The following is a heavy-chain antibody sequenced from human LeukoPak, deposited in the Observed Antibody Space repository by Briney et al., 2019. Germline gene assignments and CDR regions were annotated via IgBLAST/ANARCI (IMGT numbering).Heavy chain of an antibody. CDR2: IYSGGST. D-gene: IGHD5-18*01. J-gene: IGHJ4*02. Sequence: GGSLRLSCAASGFTVSSNYMSWVRQAPGKGLEWVSVIYSGGSTYYADSVKGRFTISRDNSKNTLYLQMNSLRAEDTAVYYCARLRGEGRSGYRRLDYWGQGTLVTVSS. CDR3: ARLRGEGRSGYRRLDY. V-gene: IGHV3-53*01. CDR1: GFTVSSNY.